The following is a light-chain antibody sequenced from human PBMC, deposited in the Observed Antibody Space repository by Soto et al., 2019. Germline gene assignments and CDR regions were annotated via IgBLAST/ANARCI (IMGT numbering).Light chain of an antibody. Sequence: QSSLTQPPSASGSPGQSVAISCTGTSSDVGGYNYVSWYQQHPGKAPKLMIYEVNKRPSGVPDRFSGSKSGNTASLTVSGLQAEDESDYSCRSYAATSNDFGT. CDR2: EVN. CDR3: RSYAATSND. CDR1: SSDVGGYNY. J-gene: IGLJ1*01. V-gene: IGLV2-8*01.